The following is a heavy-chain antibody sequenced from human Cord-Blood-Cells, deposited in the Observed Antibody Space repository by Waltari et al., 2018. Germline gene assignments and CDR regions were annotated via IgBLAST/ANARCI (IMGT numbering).Heavy chain of an antibody. CDR2: ISSSSYI. D-gene: IGHD3-10*01. J-gene: IGHJ3*02. Sequence: EVQLVESGGGLVKPGGSLRLSCPASGSTFSSYSMNWVRQAPGKGMEWVSSISSSSYIYYADSVKGRFTISRDNAKNSLYLQMNSLRAEDTAVYYCARSGYFGDAFDIWGQGTMVTVSS. CDR3: ARSGYFGDAFDI. V-gene: IGHV3-21*01. CDR1: GSTFSSYS.